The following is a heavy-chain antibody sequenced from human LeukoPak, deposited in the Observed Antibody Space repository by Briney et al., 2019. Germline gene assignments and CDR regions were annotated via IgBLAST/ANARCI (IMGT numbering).Heavy chain of an antibody. CDR3: AKPSGSGVDY. D-gene: IGHD1-26*01. CDR2: VSSGSSTI. V-gene: IGHV3-11*04. CDR1: GFTFSDYY. Sequence: GGSLRLSCAASGFTFSDYYMSWIRQAPGKALEWVSYVSSGSSTIYYADSVKGRFTITRDNFKNTLYLQMNSLRLEDMAVYYCAKPSGSGVDYWGRGTRVTVSS. J-gene: IGHJ4*02.